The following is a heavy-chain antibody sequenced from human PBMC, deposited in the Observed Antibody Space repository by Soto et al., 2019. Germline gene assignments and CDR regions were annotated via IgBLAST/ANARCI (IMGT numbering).Heavy chain of an antibody. CDR2: ITSDTNTI. CDR3: ARSVEGHFDY. Sequence: EVQLVESGGGLVQPGGSLRLTCVASGFPFSIYSMNWVRQAPGKGLEWSSYITSDTNTIKYADSVKGRFTISRDKAKNLVYLQMNSLGDEDTAVYFCARSVEGHFDYWGQGTVVIVSS. D-gene: IGHD6-19*01. CDR1: GFPFSIYS. V-gene: IGHV3-48*02. J-gene: IGHJ4*02.